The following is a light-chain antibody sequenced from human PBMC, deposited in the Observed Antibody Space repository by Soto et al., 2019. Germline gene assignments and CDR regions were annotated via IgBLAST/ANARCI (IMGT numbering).Light chain of an antibody. CDR1: QTISSGF. J-gene: IGKJ5*01. V-gene: IGKV3-20*01. CDR3: QQYSSSPRT. Sequence: IVLTQSPGTVYLSPGDRATLSGRASQTISSGFLAWYQQKVGQAPRLLIYDASNRATGVPDRFSGSGSGTDFSLTISRLEPEDFAVYHCQQYSSSPRTFGQGTRL. CDR2: DAS.